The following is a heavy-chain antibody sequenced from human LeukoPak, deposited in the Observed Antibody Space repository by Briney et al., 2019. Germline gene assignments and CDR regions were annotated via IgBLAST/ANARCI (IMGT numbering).Heavy chain of an antibody. CDR3: ARADRGHFASAY. J-gene: IGHJ4*02. CDR1: GGSFSGYF. V-gene: IGHV4-34*01. Sequence: SETLSLTCAVYGGSFSGYFWTWTRQTPGKGLEWIGEIHHSGSPRYNPSLKSRVTITVDTSRNQFSLKLRSVTAADTAVYFCARADRGHFASAYWGQGTLVTVSS. D-gene: IGHD3-10*01. CDR2: IHHSGSP.